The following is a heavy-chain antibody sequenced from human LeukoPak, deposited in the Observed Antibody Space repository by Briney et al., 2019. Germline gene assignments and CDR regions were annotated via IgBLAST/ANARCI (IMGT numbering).Heavy chain of an antibody. Sequence: GGSLRLSCTASGFTFSTYGMHWVRQAPGKGLEWVANINEDGSQIYYVGSVKGRFTVSRDNARDSLYLQMTSLRVEDTAIYYCARDATRGGDFDYWGQGTLVTVSS. V-gene: IGHV3-7*01. CDR3: ARDATRGGDFDY. CDR1: GFTFSTYG. CDR2: INEDGSQI. D-gene: IGHD3-16*01. J-gene: IGHJ4*02.